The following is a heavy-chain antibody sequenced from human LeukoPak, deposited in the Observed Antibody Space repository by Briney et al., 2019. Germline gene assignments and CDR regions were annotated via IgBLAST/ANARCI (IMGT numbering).Heavy chain of an antibody. J-gene: IGHJ6*03. CDR1: GFSFSDYY. V-gene: IGHV3-11*04. Sequence: PGGSLRLSCVASGFSFSDYYMSWIRQAPGKGLEWVSYIGSTICYADSVKGRFTISRDNAKNSLYLQMNSLRAEDTAVYYCARDRGIVGTTGYYYMDVWGKGTTVTVSS. D-gene: IGHD1-26*01. CDR2: IGSTI. CDR3: ARDRGIVGTTGYYYMDV.